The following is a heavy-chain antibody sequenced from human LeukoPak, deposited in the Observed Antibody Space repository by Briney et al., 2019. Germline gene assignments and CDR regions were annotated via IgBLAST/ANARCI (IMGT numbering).Heavy chain of an antibody. D-gene: IGHD3-22*01. CDR1: GYTFTSYG. Sequence: GASVKVSCKASGYTFTSYGISWVRQAPGQGLEWMGGIIPIFGTANYAQKFQGRVTITADKSTSTAYMELSSLRSEDTAVYYCARGSPFYYYDSSGYYYEGSFDYWGQGTLVTVSS. V-gene: IGHV1-69*06. J-gene: IGHJ4*02. CDR3: ARGSPFYYYDSSGYYYEGSFDY. CDR2: IIPIFGTA.